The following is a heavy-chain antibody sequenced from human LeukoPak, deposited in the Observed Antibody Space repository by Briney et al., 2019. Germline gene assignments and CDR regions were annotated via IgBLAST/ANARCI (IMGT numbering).Heavy chain of an antibody. CDR1: GYTFTGYY. D-gene: IGHD6-13*01. Sequence: ASVKVSCKASGYTFTGYYKHWVRQAPGQGLEWMGWINPNSGGTNYAQKFQGRVTMTRDTSISTAYMELSRLRSDDTAVYYCAGYGIAAANDAFDIWGQGTMVTVSS. CDR3: AGYGIAAANDAFDI. J-gene: IGHJ3*02. V-gene: IGHV1-2*02. CDR2: INPNSGGT.